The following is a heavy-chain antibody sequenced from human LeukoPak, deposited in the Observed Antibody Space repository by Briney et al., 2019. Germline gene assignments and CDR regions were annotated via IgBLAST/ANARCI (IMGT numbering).Heavy chain of an antibody. CDR2: INPNSGGT. Sequence: ASVKVSCKASGYTFTGYYMHWVRQAPGQGLEWMGRINPNSGGTNYAQKFQGRVTMTRDTSMSTAYMELSRLRSDDTAVYYCARDRYDILTGYYEVGYMDVWGKGTTVTVSS. V-gene: IGHV1-2*06. CDR1: GYTFTGYY. CDR3: ARDRYDILTGYYEVGYMDV. J-gene: IGHJ6*03. D-gene: IGHD3-9*01.